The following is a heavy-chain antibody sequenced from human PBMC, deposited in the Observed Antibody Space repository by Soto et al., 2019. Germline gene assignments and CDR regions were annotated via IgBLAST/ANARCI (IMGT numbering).Heavy chain of an antibody. V-gene: IGHV3-30*18. J-gene: IGHJ4*02. CDR1: GFIFSHYG. CDR2: ISHDGSNE. D-gene: IGHD3-3*01. Sequence: QVRLEESGGGVVQPGRSQRLSCVASGFIFSHYGMHWVRQTPGKGLEWVAVISHDGSNEYYGDSVKGRFTVSRDNSKNTLYLQMNSLRVEDTAVYYCAKAYTIFGVPEMSPVDNPADSWGRGILVTVSS. CDR3: AKAYTIFGVPEMSPVDNPADS.